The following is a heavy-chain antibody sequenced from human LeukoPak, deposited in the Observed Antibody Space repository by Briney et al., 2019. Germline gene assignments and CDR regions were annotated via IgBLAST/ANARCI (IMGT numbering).Heavy chain of an antibody. Sequence: GGSLRLTCAASGFTFSSYAMSWVRQAPGKGLEWVSAISGSGGSTYYADSVKGRFTISRDNSKNTLYLQMNSLRAEDTAVYYCAKEGLKHIVEVTATHDYWGQGTLVTVSS. CDR3: AKEGLKHIVEVTATHDY. D-gene: IGHD2-21*02. J-gene: IGHJ4*02. V-gene: IGHV3-23*01. CDR2: ISGSGGST. CDR1: GFTFSSYA.